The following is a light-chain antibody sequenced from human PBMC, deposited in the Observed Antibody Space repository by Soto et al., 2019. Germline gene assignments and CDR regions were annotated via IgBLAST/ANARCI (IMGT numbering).Light chain of an antibody. Sequence: QSALTQPASVSGSPGQPITISCTGTSSNVGGYNYVSWYQQHPGKAPKLMIYEVSNRPSGVSNRFSGSKSGNTASLTISGLQAEDEADYYCSSYTSSSTLRVFGTGTKLT. J-gene: IGLJ1*01. V-gene: IGLV2-14*01. CDR2: EVS. CDR1: SSNVGGYNY. CDR3: SSYTSSSTLRV.